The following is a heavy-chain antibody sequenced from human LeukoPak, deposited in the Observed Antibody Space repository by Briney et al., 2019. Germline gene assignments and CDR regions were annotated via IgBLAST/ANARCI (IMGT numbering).Heavy chain of an antibody. Sequence: PSETLSLTCAVSGYSISSGYYWGWIRPPPGKGLEWIGSMYHSGSTYYNPSLKSRVTISVDTSKNQFSLKLSSVTAADTAVYYCARHHEDIVVVPAAFFDYWGQGTLVTVSS. D-gene: IGHD2-2*01. CDR2: MYHSGST. CDR3: ARHHEDIVVVPAAFFDY. CDR1: GYSISSGYY. V-gene: IGHV4-38-2*01. J-gene: IGHJ4*02.